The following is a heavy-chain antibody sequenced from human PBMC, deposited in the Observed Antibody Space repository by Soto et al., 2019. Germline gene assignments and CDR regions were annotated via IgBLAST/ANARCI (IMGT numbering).Heavy chain of an antibody. J-gene: IGHJ4*02. CDR3: ARSARPGATTPFDY. CDR2: IIPIFGTA. V-gene: IGHV1-69*13. CDR1: GGTFSSYA. D-gene: IGHD1-26*01. Sequence: GASVKVSCKASGGTFSSYAISWVRQAPGQGLEWMGGIIPIFGTANYAQKFQGRVTITADESTSTAYMELSSLRSEDTAVYYCARSARPGATTPFDYWGQGTRVTVSS.